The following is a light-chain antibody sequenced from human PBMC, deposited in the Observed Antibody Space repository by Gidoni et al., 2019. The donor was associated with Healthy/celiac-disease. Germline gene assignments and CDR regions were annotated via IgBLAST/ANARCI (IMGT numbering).Light chain of an antibody. J-gene: IGKJ1*01. CDR3: QQYYSTRT. V-gene: IGKV4-1*01. CDR1: QSVLYSANNKNS. CDR2: VAS. Sequence: DIVMTQTPVSLAVSLGERATINCKSSQSVLYSANNKNSLAWYQQKPGQPPKRLIYVASTRESGVPDRFSGSGSGTDFTLSISSLQAEDVAVYYCQQYYSTRTFXQXTKVEIK.